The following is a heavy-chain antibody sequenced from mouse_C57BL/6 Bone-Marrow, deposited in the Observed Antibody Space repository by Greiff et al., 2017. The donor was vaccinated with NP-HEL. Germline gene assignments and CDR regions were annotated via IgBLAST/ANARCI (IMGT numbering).Heavy chain of an antibody. CDR2: ISSGGDYI. V-gene: IGHV5-9-1*02. Sequence: EVQLVESGEGLVKPGGSLKLSCAASGFTFSSYAMSWVRQTPEKRLEWVAYISSGGDYIYYADNVKGRFTISRDNARNTLYLQMSSLKSEDTAMYYCTRDRRIYYDTFYAMDYWGQGTSDTVSS. D-gene: IGHD2-4*01. CDR1: GFTFSSYA. J-gene: IGHJ4*01. CDR3: TRDRRIYYDTFYAMDY.